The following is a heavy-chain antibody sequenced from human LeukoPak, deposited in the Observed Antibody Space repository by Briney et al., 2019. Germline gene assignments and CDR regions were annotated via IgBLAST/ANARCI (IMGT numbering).Heavy chain of an antibody. V-gene: IGHV4-4*02. D-gene: IGHD5-18*01. CDR1: GGSNSSSNW. Sequence: SETLSLTCAVSGGSNSSSNWWSWVRQPPGKGLEWIGEIYHSGSTNYNPSLKSRVTISVDKSKNQFSLKLSSVTAADTAVYYCASEREQLWGRRAVVDWGQGTLVTVSS. J-gene: IGHJ4*02. CDR2: IYHSGST. CDR3: ASEREQLWGRRAVVD.